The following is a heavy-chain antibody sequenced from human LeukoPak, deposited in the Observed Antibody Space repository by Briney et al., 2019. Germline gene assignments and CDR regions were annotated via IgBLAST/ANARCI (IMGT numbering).Heavy chain of an antibody. D-gene: IGHD3-3*01. CDR3: ARGYITIFGVASFAFDI. CDR1: GGSISSYY. V-gene: IGHV4-4*07. J-gene: IGHJ3*02. Sequence: SETLSLTCTVSGGSISSYYWSWIRQPAGKGLEWIGRIYTSGSTNYNPSLKSRVTISVDTSKNQFSLKLSSVTAADTAVYYCARGYITIFGVASFAFDIWGQGTMVTVSS. CDR2: IYTSGST.